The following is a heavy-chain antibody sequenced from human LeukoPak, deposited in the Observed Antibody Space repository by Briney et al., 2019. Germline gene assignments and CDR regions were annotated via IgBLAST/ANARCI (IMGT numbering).Heavy chain of an antibody. CDR2: IYYSGST. CDR1: GGSISSGDYY. J-gene: IGHJ5*02. V-gene: IGHV4-30-4*01. D-gene: IGHD6-13*01. CDR3: ARAKASPLSSSWNGDWFDP. Sequence: SETLSLTCTVSGGSISSGDYYWSWIRQPPGKGLEWIGYIYYSGSTYYNPSLKSRVTISVDTSKNQFSLKLSSVTAADTAVYYCARAKASPLSSSWNGDWFDPWGQGTLVTVSS.